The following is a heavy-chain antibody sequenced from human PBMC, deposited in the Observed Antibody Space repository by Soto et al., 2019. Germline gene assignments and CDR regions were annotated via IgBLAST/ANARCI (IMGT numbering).Heavy chain of an antibody. CDR3: ARVRTYVGNSDAFDL. J-gene: IGHJ3*01. CDR2: ISYRGST. D-gene: IGHD3-16*01. V-gene: IGHV4-30-4*01. CDR1: GGPISSADYY. Sequence: QVQLQEPGPRLVKSSQTLSLTCTVSGGPISSADYYWSWIRQPPGKDLEWIGDISYRGSTYYNPSLKSRVTIAVDTSKNQFSLQLSSATAPDTAVYYCARVRTYVGNSDAFDLWGQGTMVSVSS.